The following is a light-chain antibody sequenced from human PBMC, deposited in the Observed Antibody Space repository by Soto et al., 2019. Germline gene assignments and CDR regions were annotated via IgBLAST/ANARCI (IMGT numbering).Light chain of an antibody. J-gene: IGKJ5*01. CDR3: QQSYSTPSIT. Sequence: DIQMTQSPSSLSASVGDRVTITCRASQNISNYLNCYQHRPGKAPNLMIYAASNLQSGVPSKFSASGSGTDFALTISILQPEDFVTYYCQQSYSTPSITFGQGTRLEIK. CDR1: QNISNY. V-gene: IGKV1-39*01. CDR2: AAS.